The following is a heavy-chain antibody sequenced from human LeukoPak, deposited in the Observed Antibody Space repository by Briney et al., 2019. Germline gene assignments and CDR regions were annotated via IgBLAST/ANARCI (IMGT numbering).Heavy chain of an antibody. V-gene: IGHV3-72*01. CDR1: EFTFSDHY. CDR2: IRNKANGYTT. CDR3: AKDQYYYDSSGYWPGFDY. Sequence: GGSLRLSCVASEFTFSDHYMDWVRQAPAKGLEWVGRIRNKANGYTTDYAASVKGRFTISRDDSKNSLYLQMNSLRAEDTAVYYCAKDQYYYDSSGYWPGFDYWGQGTLVTVSS. J-gene: IGHJ4*02. D-gene: IGHD3-22*01.